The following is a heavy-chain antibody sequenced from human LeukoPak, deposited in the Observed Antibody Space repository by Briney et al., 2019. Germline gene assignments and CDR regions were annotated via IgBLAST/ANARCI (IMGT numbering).Heavy chain of an antibody. CDR3: ATHYGDYSLEDAFDI. D-gene: IGHD4-17*01. CDR1: GFTFSSYA. Sequence: PGGSLRLSCAASGFTFSSYAMSWVRQAPGKGLEWASAISGSGGSTYYADSVKGRFTISRDNSKNTLYLQMNSLRAEDTAVYYCATHYGDYSLEDAFDIWGQGTMVTVSS. V-gene: IGHV3-23*01. CDR2: ISGSGGST. J-gene: IGHJ3*02.